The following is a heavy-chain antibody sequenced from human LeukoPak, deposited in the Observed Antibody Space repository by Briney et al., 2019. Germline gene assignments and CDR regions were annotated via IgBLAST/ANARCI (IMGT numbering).Heavy chain of an antibody. V-gene: IGHV3-30*18. Sequence: GGSLRLSCAASGFTFSSYGMHWVRQAPGKGLEWVAVISYDGSNKYYADSVKGRFTISRDNSKNTLYLQMNSLRAEDTAVYYCAKDRRYYDILTGYYDRGNYYYGMDVWGQGTTVTVSS. CDR3: AKDRRYYDILTGYYDRGNYYYGMDV. D-gene: IGHD3-9*01. CDR2: ISYDGSNK. CDR1: GFTFSSYG. J-gene: IGHJ6*02.